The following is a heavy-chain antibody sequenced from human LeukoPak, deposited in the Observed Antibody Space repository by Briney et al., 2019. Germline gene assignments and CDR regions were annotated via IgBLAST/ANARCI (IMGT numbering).Heavy chain of an antibody. CDR1: GFTFSSYW. CDR2: INSDGSST. D-gene: IGHD1-26*01. J-gene: IGHJ4*02. V-gene: IGHV3-74*01. Sequence: GGSLRLSCAASGFTFSSYWMHWVRQAPGKGLVWVSRINSDGSSTSYADSVKRRFTISRDNAKNTLYLQMNSLRAEDTAVYYCARARIVGATDFDYWGQGTLVTVSS. CDR3: ARARIVGATDFDY.